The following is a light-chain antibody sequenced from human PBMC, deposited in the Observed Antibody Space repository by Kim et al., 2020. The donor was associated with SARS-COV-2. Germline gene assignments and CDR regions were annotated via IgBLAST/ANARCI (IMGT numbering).Light chain of an antibody. CDR3: QQYYSTPRT. J-gene: IGKJ1*01. V-gene: IGKV4-1*01. CDR1: QSVLYSSNNKNY. CDR2: WAS. Sequence: ATINCKSSQSVLYSSNNKNYLAWYQQKPGQPPNLLIYWASTRESRVPDRFSGSGSGTDFTLTISSLQAEDVAVYYCQQYYSTPRTFGQGTKVDIK.